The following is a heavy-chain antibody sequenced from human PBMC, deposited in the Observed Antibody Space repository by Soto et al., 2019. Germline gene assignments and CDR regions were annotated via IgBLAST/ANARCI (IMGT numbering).Heavy chain of an antibody. CDR3: ASPAGADYTFDY. D-gene: IGHD4-4*01. V-gene: IGHV4-39*01. J-gene: IGHJ4*02. Sequence: SETLSLTCAVSGGSITSSSYYWGWIRQAPGRGLEWIGTIYYRGYTYYNSSLESRVTISADTSKNQLSLNLRSVTAADTAVYYCASPAGADYTFDYWGQGILVTSPQ. CDR2: IYYRGYT. CDR1: GGSITSSSYY.